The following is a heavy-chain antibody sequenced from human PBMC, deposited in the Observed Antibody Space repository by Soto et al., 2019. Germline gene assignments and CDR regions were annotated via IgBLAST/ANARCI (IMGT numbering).Heavy chain of an antibody. V-gene: IGHV3-15*01. CDR1: RFIFSSAW. D-gene: IGHD3-3*01. Sequence: QLVESGGSLVKPGGSLRLSCTASRFIFSSAWMSWVRQAPGTGLEWVGRIKSKTDGETTDYAAPVKGRFTISRDDSKDTLYLQMNSLTTEDTGVYYCATDPTLPWSGYSYYFNYWGQGTQVTVSS. J-gene: IGHJ4*02. CDR3: ATDPTLPWSGYSYYFNY. CDR2: IKSKTDGETT.